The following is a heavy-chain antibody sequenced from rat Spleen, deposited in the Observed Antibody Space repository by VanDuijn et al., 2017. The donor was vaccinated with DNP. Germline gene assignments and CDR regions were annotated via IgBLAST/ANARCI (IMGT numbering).Heavy chain of an antibody. J-gene: IGHJ4*01. CDR1: GLSLTSNS. D-gene: IGHD1-1*01. V-gene: IGHV2-47*01. Sequence: QVQLKESGPGLVQPSQTLSLTCTVSGLSLTSNSVSWLRQPPGKGLEWMGVIWSNGGTDYNSAIKSRLSISRDTSKSQVFLKMNSLQPEDTGTYYCVRHIKYTGDVGALDDWGKGTSVTVSS. CDR2: IWSNGGT. CDR3: VRHIKYTGDVGALDD.